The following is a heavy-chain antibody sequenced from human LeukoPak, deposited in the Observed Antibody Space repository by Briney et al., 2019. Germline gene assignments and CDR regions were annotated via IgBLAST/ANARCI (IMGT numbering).Heavy chain of an antibody. CDR3: ARVRSRDAFDI. V-gene: IGHV1-2*02. Sequence: ASVKVSCKASGYTFTGNHMHWVRQAPGQGLEWMGWINPNSGGTNYAQKFQGRVIMTRDTSISTAYMELSRLGSDDTAVYYCARVRSRDAFDIWGQGTMVTVSS. CDR1: GYTFTGNH. J-gene: IGHJ3*02. CDR2: INPNSGGT.